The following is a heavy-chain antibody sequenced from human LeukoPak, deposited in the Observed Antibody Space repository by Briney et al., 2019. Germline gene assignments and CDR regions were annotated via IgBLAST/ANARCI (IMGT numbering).Heavy chain of an antibody. V-gene: IGHV4-61*02. CDR1: GGSISSGSYY. J-gene: IGHJ5*02. CDR3: AREGVGATRWFDP. Sequence: SETRSLTCTVSGGSISSGSYYWSWIRQPAGTGLEWIGRIYTSGSTNYDPSLKSRVTISVDTSKTQFYLKLSSVTTADTAVYYCAREGVGATRWFDPWGQGTLVTVSS. D-gene: IGHD1-26*01. CDR2: IYTSGST.